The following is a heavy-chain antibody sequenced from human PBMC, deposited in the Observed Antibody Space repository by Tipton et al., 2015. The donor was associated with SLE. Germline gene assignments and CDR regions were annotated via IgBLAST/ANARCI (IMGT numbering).Heavy chain of an antibody. D-gene: IGHD3-22*01. CDR1: GESISSGANS. J-gene: IGHJ5*02. Sequence: TLSLTCAVSGESISSGANSWSWIRQPPGKGLEWIGYIYHSGSIFYNPSLKSRVTISLDRSKNQFSLRLSSVTAADTAVYYCATSPYYYDRSGFYYLNWVDPRGQGTLVTVSS. CDR2: IYHSGSI. CDR3: ATSPYYYDRSGFYYLNWVDP. V-gene: IGHV4-30-2*01.